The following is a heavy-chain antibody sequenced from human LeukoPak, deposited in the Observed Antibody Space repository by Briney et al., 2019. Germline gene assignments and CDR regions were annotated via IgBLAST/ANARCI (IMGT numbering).Heavy chain of an antibody. CDR1: GFPFNAYW. Sequence: GGSLRLSCAASGFPFNAYWMTWVRQAPGKGLEWVANIRQDGDTKYYVDSVKGRFTISRDNAMNSLYLQMNSLRAEDTAVYYCAKDLSPAAAWGQGTLVTVSS. CDR2: IRQDGDTK. D-gene: IGHD6-25*01. V-gene: IGHV3-7*03. J-gene: IGHJ5*02. CDR3: AKDLSPAAA.